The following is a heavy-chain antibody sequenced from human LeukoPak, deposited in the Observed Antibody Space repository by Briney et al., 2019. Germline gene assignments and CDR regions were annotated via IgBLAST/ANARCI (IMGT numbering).Heavy chain of an antibody. CDR3: AREHCSGGSCYSIYYYYCMDV. CDR1: GGSISRYY. CDR2: IYYSGTT. J-gene: IGHJ6*03. V-gene: IGHV4-59*12. Sequence: PSETLSLTCTVSGGSISRYYWNWIRQPPGKGLEWIGYIYYSGTTNYNPSLKSRVTISVDTSKNQFSLKLSSVTAADTAVYYCAREHCSGGSCYSIYYYYCMDVWGKGTTVTVSS. D-gene: IGHD2-15*01.